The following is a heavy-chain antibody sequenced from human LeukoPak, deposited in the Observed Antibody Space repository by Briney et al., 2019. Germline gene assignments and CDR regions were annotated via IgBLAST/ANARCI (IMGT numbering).Heavy chain of an antibody. D-gene: IGHD6-19*01. CDR1: GYTFTTND. CDR3: ARGHSGLYSSGHLYYYFYYMDV. V-gene: IGHV1-8*01. Sequence: GASVKVSCTTSGYTFTTNDIIWVRQATGQGLEWMGWMNPNSGITGYAQKFQGRVTMTRNTSISTAYVELSSLRSDDTAVYYCARGHSGLYSSGHLYYYFYYMDVWGKGTTVTISS. J-gene: IGHJ6*03. CDR2: MNPNSGIT.